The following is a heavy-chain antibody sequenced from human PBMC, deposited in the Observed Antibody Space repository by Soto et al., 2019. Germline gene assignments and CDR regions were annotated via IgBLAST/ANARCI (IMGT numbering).Heavy chain of an antibody. Sequence: EVQLLESGGGLVQPGGSLRLSCAASGFTFSSYAMSWVRQAPGKGLEWVSAISGSGGSTYYADSVKGRFTISRDNPKNTLYLQMNSLRAEDTAVYYCARGAAAGTRGSNWFDPWGQGTLVTVSS. J-gene: IGHJ5*02. V-gene: IGHV3-23*01. CDR2: ISGSGGST. CDR3: ARGAAAGTRGSNWFDP. D-gene: IGHD6-13*01. CDR1: GFTFSSYA.